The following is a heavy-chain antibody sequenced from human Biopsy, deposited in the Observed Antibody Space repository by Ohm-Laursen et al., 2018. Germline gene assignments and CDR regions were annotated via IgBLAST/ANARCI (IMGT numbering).Heavy chain of an antibody. CDR2: IYYSGTT. CDR1: GGSISSYY. CDR3: ARDDAVTVIRGLYY. D-gene: IGHD2-21*02. J-gene: IGHJ4*02. V-gene: IGHV4-59*01. Sequence: GTLSLTCPVSGGSISSYYWNWIRQPPGKGLEWIGYIYYSGTTDYSPSLKSRVAISIDKSKNQFFLKLSSVTAEDTAVYYCARDDAVTVIRGLYYWGQGALVTVSS.